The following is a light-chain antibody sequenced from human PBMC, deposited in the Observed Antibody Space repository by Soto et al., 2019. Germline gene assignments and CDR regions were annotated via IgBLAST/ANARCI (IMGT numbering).Light chain of an antibody. CDR1: SEHSTYA. Sequence: QPVLTQSPSASASLGASVKVTCTLNSEHSTYAIAWHRQQPEKGPRYLMRIYSDGSHVRGDGIPDRFLGSSSGAERHLTISRLQSDDEAEYYCQTWGAGSVVFGGGTKLTVL. V-gene: IGLV4-69*01. CDR3: QTWGAGSVV. CDR2: IYSDGSH. J-gene: IGLJ2*01.